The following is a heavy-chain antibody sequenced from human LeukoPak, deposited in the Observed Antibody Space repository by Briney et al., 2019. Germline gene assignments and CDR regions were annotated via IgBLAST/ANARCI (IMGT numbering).Heavy chain of an antibody. CDR2: VNHSGST. Sequence: PSETLSLTCAVYGGSFSGYYWSWIRQPPGKGLEWIGEVNHSGSTNYNPSLKSRVTMSVDTSKNQFSLKLSSVTAADTAVYYCARERRSSGWFFDYWGQGTLVTVSS. CDR3: ARERRSSGWFFDY. J-gene: IGHJ4*02. CDR1: GGSFSGYY. D-gene: IGHD6-19*01. V-gene: IGHV4-34*01.